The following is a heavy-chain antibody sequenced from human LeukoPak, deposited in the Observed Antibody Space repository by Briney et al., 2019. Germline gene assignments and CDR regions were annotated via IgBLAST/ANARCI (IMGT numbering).Heavy chain of an antibody. CDR3: ARDMVDTAMAAD. Sequence: SETLSLTCTVSGGSISSSSYYWGWIRQPPGKGLEWIGSIYYSGSTYYNPSLKSRVTISVDTSKNQFSLKLSSVTAAGTAVYYCARDMVDTAMAADWGQGTLVTVSS. D-gene: IGHD5-18*01. CDR2: IYYSGST. CDR1: GGSISSSSYY. V-gene: IGHV4-39*07. J-gene: IGHJ4*02.